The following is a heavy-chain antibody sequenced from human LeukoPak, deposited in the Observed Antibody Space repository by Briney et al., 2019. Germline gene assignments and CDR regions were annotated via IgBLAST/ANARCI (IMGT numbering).Heavy chain of an antibody. CDR1: GFTFSSCA. V-gene: IGHV3-23*01. D-gene: IGHD6-19*01. CDR3: ARGGSSGWFLVY. CDR2: ISGSGGST. J-gene: IGHJ4*02. Sequence: GGSLRLSCAASGFTFSSCAMSWVRQAPGKGLEWVSAISGSGGSTYYADSVKGRFTISRDNAKNSLYLQMNSLRAEDTAVYYCARGGSSGWFLVYWGQGTLVTVSS.